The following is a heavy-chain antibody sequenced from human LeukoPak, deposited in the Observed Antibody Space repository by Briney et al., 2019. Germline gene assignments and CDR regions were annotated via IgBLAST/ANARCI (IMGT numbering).Heavy chain of an antibody. V-gene: IGHV4-4*07. Sequence: SETLSLTCTVSTASMNFYYWGWVRQPAGKGLEWIGRIYTSGSTNYNPSLKSRVTMSIDTSKKEVSLTLSSVTVADTAVYYCARGQVGTIASRKLAFDIWGQGTMVTVSS. CDR3: ARGQVGTIASRKLAFDI. D-gene: IGHD1-14*01. J-gene: IGHJ3*02. CDR1: TASMNFYY. CDR2: IYTSGST.